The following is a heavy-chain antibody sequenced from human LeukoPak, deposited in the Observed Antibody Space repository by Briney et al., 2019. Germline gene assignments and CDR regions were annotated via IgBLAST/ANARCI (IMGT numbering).Heavy chain of an antibody. D-gene: IGHD2-21*02. J-gene: IGHJ4*02. CDR2: ISYDGSNK. CDR3: ARDPARYCGGDCYWGYFDY. CDR1: GFTFTSYS. Sequence: GGSLRLSCAASGFTFTSYSMNWVRQAPGKGLEWVAVISYDGSNKYYADSVKGRFTISRDNSKNTLYLQMNSLRAEDTAVYYCARDPARYCGGDCYWGYFDYWGQGTLVTVSS. V-gene: IGHV3-30-3*01.